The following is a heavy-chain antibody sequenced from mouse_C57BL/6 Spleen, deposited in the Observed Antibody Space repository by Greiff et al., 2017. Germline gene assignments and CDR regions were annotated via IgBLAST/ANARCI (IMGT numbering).Heavy chain of an antibody. J-gene: IGHJ2*01. V-gene: IGHV1-82*01. CDR3: ADYYGDY. CDR1: GYAFSSSW. D-gene: IGHD2-4*01. CDR2: IYPGDGDT. Sequence: VQLQQSGPELVKPGASVKISCKASGYAFSSSWMNWVKQRPGKGLEWIGRIYPGDGDTNYNGKFKGQATLTADKSSSTAYMQLSSLTSEDSAVCFCADYYGDYWGQGTTLTVSS.